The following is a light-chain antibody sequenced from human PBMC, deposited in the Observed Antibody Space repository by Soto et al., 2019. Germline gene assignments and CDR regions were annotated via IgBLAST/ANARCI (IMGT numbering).Light chain of an antibody. J-gene: IGKJ1*01. CDR1: QSVSSSY. V-gene: IGKV3-20*01. CDR3: QHYGSSLWT. CDR2: GAS. Sequence: EIVLTQSPGTLSLSPGERATLSCRASQSVSSSYLAWYQQKPGQAPRLLIYGASSRATGIPDRFSGSGSGTDFTLTISRLEPEDFAVSYCQHYGSSLWTFGQGTKVEIK.